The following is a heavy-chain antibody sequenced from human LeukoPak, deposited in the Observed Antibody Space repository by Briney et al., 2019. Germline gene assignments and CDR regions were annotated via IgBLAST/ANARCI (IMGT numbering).Heavy chain of an antibody. Sequence: GGSLRLSCAASGFSFSDYAVYWVRQAPGKGLEWVSTIDASGGATYYADSVEGRFTISRDNSKNTFYLQMNSLRAEDTAVYYCAKGSGSVWYGWFAPWGQGTLVTVSS. V-gene: IGHV3-23*01. CDR1: GFSFSDYA. D-gene: IGHD6-19*01. J-gene: IGHJ5*02. CDR3: AKGSGSVWYGWFAP. CDR2: IDASGGAT.